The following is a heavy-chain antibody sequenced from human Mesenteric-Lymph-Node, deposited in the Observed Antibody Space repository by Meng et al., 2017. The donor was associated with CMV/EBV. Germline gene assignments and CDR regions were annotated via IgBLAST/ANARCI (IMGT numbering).Heavy chain of an antibody. CDR1: GYTFTGYY. CDR3: AGSFVVVTAAIPVGAFDI. CDR2: INPNSGGT. Sequence: ASVKVSCKASGYTFTGYYMHWVRQAPGQGLEWMGWINPNSGGTNYAQKFQGRVTMTMDTSISTAYMELSRLRADDTAVYYCAGSFVVVTAAIPVGAFDIWGQGTMVTVSS. V-gene: IGHV1-2*02. J-gene: IGHJ3*02. D-gene: IGHD2-2*02.